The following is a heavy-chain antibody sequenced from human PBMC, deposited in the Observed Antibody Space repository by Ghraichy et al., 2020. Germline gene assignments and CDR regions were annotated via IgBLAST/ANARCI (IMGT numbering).Heavy chain of an antibody. J-gene: IGHJ4*02. D-gene: IGHD6-19*01. CDR3: ARYRSGWYGVFDY. Sequence: SCSVSGGSMSSSFWGWIRQPPGKGLEWIGYVYFNGSTKYSPSLKSRVTISVDTSKNQFSLKLSSVTAADTAVYFCARYRSGWYGVFDYWGQGALVTVSS. CDR2: VYFNGST. CDR1: GGSMSSSF. V-gene: IGHV4-59*01.